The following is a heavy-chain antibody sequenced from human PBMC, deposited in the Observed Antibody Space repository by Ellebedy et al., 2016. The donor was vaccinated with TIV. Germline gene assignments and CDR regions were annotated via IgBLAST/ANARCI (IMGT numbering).Heavy chain of an antibody. V-gene: IGHV4-34*01. J-gene: IGHJ6*02. CDR2: INHSGST. CDR1: GGSFSGYY. D-gene: IGHD2-21*02. CDR3: ARGYCGGDCSRRRYYYYGMDV. Sequence: SETLSLTXAVYGGSFSGYYWSWIRQPPGKGLEWIGEINHSGSTNYNPSLKSRVTISVDTSKNQFSLKLSSVTAADTAVYYCARGYCGGDCSRRRYYYYGMDVWGQGTTVTVSS.